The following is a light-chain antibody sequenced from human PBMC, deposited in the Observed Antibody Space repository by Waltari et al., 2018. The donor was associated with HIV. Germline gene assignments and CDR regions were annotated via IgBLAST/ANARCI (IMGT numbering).Light chain of an antibody. CDR2: DDS. CDR1: NIGMKT. CDR3: QVWEPTSDHVV. V-gene: IGLV3-21*03. Sequence: SYALTQETSVSVAPGKTARINGGGDNIGMKTVNWYQQKPGQAPVRVMYDDSNRPSGIPERFSGSNSGNTATLTINRVEVGDEADYYCQVWEPTSDHVVFGGGSRLIVL. J-gene: IGLJ2*01.